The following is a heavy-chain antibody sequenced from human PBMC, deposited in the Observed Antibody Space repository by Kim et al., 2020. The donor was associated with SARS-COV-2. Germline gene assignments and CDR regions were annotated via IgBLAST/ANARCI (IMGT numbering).Heavy chain of an antibody. D-gene: IGHD2-15*01. J-gene: IGHJ6*02. V-gene: IGHV3-11*01. Sequence: GGSLRLSCAASGFTFSDYYMSWIRQAPGKGLEWVSYISSSGSTIYYADSVKGRFTISRDNAKNSLYLQMNSLRAEDTAVYYCATSRGYCSGGSCYSDYYYCGMDVWGQGTTVTVSS. CDR3: ATSRGYCSGGSCYSDYYYCGMDV. CDR1: GFTFSDYY. CDR2: ISSSGSTI.